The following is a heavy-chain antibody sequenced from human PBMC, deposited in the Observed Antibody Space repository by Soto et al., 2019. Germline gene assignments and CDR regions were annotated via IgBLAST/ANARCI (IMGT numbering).Heavy chain of an antibody. D-gene: IGHD2-2*01. J-gene: IGHJ5*02. V-gene: IGHV1-69*02. CDR2: IIPILGIA. CDR3: ARXDIVVVPAAIKFDP. CDR1: GGTFSSYT. Sequence: SVKVSCKASGGTFSSYTISWVRQAPGQGLEWMGRIIPILGIANYAQKFQGRVTITADKSTSTAYMELSSLRSEDTAVYYCARXDIVVVPAAIKFDPWGQGTLVTVSS.